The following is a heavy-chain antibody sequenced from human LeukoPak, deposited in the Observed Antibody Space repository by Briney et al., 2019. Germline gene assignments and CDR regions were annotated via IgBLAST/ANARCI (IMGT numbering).Heavy chain of an antibody. CDR2: ISYDGSNK. CDR1: GFTFSSYG. Sequence: QSGGSLRLSSAASGFTFSSYGMHWVRTAPGKGLEWVTVISYDGSNKYYADSVKGRFTISRDNSKNTLYLQMNSLRAEDTAVYYCARAGAMWGYSSGWYPTDYWGQGTLVTVSS. V-gene: IGHV3-30*03. D-gene: IGHD6-19*01. CDR3: ARAGAMWGYSSGWYPTDY. J-gene: IGHJ4*02.